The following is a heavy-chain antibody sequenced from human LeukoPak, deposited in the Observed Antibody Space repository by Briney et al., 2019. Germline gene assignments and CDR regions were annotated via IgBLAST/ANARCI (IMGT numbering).Heavy chain of an antibody. D-gene: IGHD3-3*01. CDR2: IYPGDSDT. CDR1: GYSFTSYW. Sequence: GESLKISCKGSGYSFTSYWIGWVRQMPGKGLEWMGIIYPGDSDTRYSPSFQGQVTISADKSISTAYLQWSSLKASDTAMYYCARALEWLPPHNWFDPWGQGTLVTVSS. CDR3: ARALEWLPPHNWFDP. V-gene: IGHV5-51*01. J-gene: IGHJ5*02.